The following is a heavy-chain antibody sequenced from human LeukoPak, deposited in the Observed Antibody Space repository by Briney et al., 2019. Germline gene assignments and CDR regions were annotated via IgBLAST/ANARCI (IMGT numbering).Heavy chain of an antibody. V-gene: IGHV3-23*01. D-gene: IGHD7-27*01. CDR3: AKDRDLTGDRKPGYFDC. Sequence: PGGSLRLSCAASGFTFTSYAMSWARQAPGKGLEWVSAASGSGGSTFYADSVKGRFTISRDNSKKTLYRKMNSLRAEDTAVYYCAKDRDLTGDRKPGYFDCWGQGTLVTVSS. CDR1: GFTFTSYA. CDR2: ASGSGGST. J-gene: IGHJ4*02.